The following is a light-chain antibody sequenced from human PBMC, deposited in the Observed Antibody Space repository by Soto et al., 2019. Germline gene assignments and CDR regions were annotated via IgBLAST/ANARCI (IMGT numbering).Light chain of an antibody. CDR1: QSVSSSY. Sequence: EIVLTQSPGTLSLSPGERATLSCSASQSVSSSYLAWYQQKPGQAPRLLIYGASSRPTGIPDRFSGSGSGTDFTLTISRLEPEDFAVYYCQQYGSSPPLTFGGVTKLEIK. V-gene: IGKV3-20*01. CDR3: QQYGSSPPLT. J-gene: IGKJ4*01. CDR2: GAS.